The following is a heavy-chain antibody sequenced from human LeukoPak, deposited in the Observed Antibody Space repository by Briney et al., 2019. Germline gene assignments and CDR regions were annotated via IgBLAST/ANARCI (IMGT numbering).Heavy chain of an antibody. CDR3: ASREYYDFWSGRLADY. D-gene: IGHD3-3*01. J-gene: IGHJ4*02. Sequence: PSETLSLTCAVYGGSFSGYYWSWIRQPPGKGLEWIGEINHSGSPNYNPSLKSRVTISVDTSKNQFSLKLSSVTAADTAVYYCASREYYDFWSGRLADYWGQGTLVTVSS. V-gene: IGHV4-34*01. CDR2: INHSGSP. CDR1: GGSFSGYY.